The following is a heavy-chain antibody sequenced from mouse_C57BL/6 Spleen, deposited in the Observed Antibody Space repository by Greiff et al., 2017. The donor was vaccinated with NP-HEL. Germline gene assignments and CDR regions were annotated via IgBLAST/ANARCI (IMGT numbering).Heavy chain of an antibody. CDR1: GFTFSSYA. CDR2: ISSGGDYT. CDR3: TRVSNYAMDY. J-gene: IGHJ4*01. Sequence: DVTLVESGEGLVKPGGSLKLSCAASGFTFSSYAMSWVRQTPEKRLEWVAYISSGGDYTYYADTVKGRFTISRDNARNTLYLQMSSLKSEDTAMYYCTRVSNYAMDYWGQGTSVTVSS. D-gene: IGHD1-1*01. V-gene: IGHV5-9-1*02.